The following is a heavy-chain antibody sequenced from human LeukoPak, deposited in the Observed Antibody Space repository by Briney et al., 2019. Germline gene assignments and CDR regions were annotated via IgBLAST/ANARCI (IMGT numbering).Heavy chain of an antibody. CDR1: GFTLSIYW. Sequence: GGSLRLSCAASGFTLSIYWMSWVRQAPGKGLEWVANIKQDGSESHYVDSVKGRFTISRDNAKNSVSLQMNSLRAEDTAVYYCAKDAVLEWLSSFPFDYWGQGTLVTVSS. J-gene: IGHJ4*02. CDR2: IKQDGSES. V-gene: IGHV3-7*01. D-gene: IGHD3-3*01. CDR3: AKDAVLEWLSSFPFDY.